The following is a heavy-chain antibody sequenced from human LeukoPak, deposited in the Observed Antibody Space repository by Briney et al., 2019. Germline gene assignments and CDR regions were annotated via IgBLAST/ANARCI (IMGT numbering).Heavy chain of an antibody. CDR2: FDPEDGET. Sequence: ASAKVSCKVSGYTLTELSMHWVRQAPGKGLEWMGGFDPEDGETIYAQKFQGRVTMTEDTSTDTAYMELSSLRSEDTAVYYCATGDGSGWYEGYFQHWGQGTLVTVSS. D-gene: IGHD6-19*01. J-gene: IGHJ1*01. V-gene: IGHV1-24*01. CDR3: ATGDGSGWYEGYFQH. CDR1: GYTLTELS.